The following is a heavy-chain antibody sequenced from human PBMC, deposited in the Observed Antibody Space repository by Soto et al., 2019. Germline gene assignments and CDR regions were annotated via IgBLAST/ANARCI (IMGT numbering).Heavy chain of an antibody. D-gene: IGHD4-17*01. CDR1: GGSISSSSYY. J-gene: IGHJ4*02. CDR3: ARLIIRMTTFDY. Sequence: SETLSLTCTVSGGSISSSSYYWGWIRQPPGKGLEWIGSIYYSGSTYYNPSLKSRVTISVDTSKNQFSLKLSSVTAADTAVYYCARLIIRMTTFDYWGQGTLVTVSS. V-gene: IGHV4-39*01. CDR2: IYYSGST.